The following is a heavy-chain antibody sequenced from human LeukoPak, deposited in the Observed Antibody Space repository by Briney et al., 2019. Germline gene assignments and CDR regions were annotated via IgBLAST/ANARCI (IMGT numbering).Heavy chain of an antibody. CDR2: INAGNGNT. Sequence: RGASVKVSCKASGYTFTSYAMHWVRQAPGQRLEWMGWINAGNGNTKYSQKFQGRVTITRDTSASTAYMELSSLRSEDTAVYYCARAPRDYYGMDVWGQGTTVTVSS. CDR1: GYTFTSYA. CDR3: ARAPRDYYGMDV. J-gene: IGHJ6*02. V-gene: IGHV1-3*01.